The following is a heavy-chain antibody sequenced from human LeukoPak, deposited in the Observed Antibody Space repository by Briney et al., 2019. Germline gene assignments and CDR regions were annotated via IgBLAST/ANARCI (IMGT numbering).Heavy chain of an antibody. D-gene: IGHD3-10*01. CDR2: ISSSTTI. V-gene: IGHV3-48*01. CDR1: GFTFSSYS. Sequence: GGSLRLSCAASGFTFSSYSMNWVRQAPGKGLEWVSYISSSTTIYNADSVKGRFTISRDNAKNSLYLQMNGLRAEDTAVYYCARDWYYYGSGSLGEKYYYGMDVWGQGTTVTVSS. CDR3: ARDWYYYGSGSLGEKYYYGMDV. J-gene: IGHJ6*02.